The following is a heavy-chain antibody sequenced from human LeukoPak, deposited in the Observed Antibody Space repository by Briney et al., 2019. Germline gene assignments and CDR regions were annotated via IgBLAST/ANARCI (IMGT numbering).Heavy chain of an antibody. CDR3: AKEHIVVVVAATPPDY. J-gene: IGHJ4*02. CDR1: GFTVSSNY. V-gene: IGHV3-23*01. Sequence: PGGSLRLSCAASGFTVSSNYMNWVRQAPGKGLEWVSAISGSGGSTYYADSVKGRFTISRDNSKNTLYLQMNSLRAEDTAVYYCAKEHIVVVVAATPPDYWGQGTLVTVSS. CDR2: ISGSGGST. D-gene: IGHD2-15*01.